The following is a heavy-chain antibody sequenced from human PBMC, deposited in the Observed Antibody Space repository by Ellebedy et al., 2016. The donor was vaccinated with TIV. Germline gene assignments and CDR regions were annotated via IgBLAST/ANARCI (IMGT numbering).Heavy chain of an antibody. CDR1: GFTFSNYG. CDR3: ARDGGDIVVVPAAIRSYYYYGMDV. J-gene: IGHJ6*02. D-gene: IGHD2-2*01. V-gene: IGHV3-33*08. CDR2: TWYDGSNK. Sequence: GESLKISCAASGFTFSNYGMHWVRQAPGKGLEWVAVTWYDGSNKYYVDSVKGRFTISRDNSKNTLYLQMNSLRAEDTAVYYCARDGGDIVVVPAAIRSYYYYGMDVWGQGTTVTVSS.